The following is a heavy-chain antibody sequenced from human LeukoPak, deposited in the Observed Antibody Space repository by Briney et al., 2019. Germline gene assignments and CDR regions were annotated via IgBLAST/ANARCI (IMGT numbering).Heavy chain of an antibody. CDR3: ARDDNYGLDY. J-gene: IGHJ4*02. D-gene: IGHD5-18*01. V-gene: IGHV3-48*03. CDR1: GFTFSSYE. Sequence: PGGSLRLSCAASGFTFSSYEMNWVRQAPGKVLEWVSYISSSGDTIYYADSVKGRFTISRDNAKNSLYLRMNSLRAEDTAVYYCARDDNYGLDYWGQGTLVTVSS. CDR2: ISSSGDTI.